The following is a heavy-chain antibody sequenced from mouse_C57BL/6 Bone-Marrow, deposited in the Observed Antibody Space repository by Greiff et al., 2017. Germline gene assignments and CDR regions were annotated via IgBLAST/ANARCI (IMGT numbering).Heavy chain of an antibody. CDR2: INHDGSSN. J-gene: IGHJ2*01. V-gene: IGHV5-16*01. CDR1: GFTFSDYY. Sequence: EVQLVESEGGLVQPGRSMKLSCTASGFTFSDYYMAWVRQVPEKGLEWVANINHDGSSNNYQDSLKSRFIISRDKAKNILYMQMSRLESEDTASYYCARVYYSYDDYFDYWGQGTTLTVSS. CDR3: ARVYYSYDDYFDY. D-gene: IGHD2-12*01.